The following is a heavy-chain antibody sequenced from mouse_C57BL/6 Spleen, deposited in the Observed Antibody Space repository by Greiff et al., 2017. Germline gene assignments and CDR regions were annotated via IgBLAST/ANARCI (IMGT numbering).Heavy chain of an antibody. D-gene: IGHD2-1*01. Sequence: VKLQQSGAELVRPGASVKLSCKASGYTFTDYYINWVKQRPGQGLEWIARIYPGSGNTYYNEKFKGKATLTAEKSSSTAYMQLSSLTSEDSAVYFCARDGNYGFDYWGQGTTLTVSS. CDR1: GYTFTDYY. CDR2: IYPGSGNT. J-gene: IGHJ2*01. CDR3: ARDGNYGFDY. V-gene: IGHV1-76*01.